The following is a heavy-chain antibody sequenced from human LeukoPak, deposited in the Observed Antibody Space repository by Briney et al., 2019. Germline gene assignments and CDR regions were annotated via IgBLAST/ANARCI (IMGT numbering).Heavy chain of an antibody. CDR3: AKPGNRYAFDI. Sequence: GGSLRLSCAASGFTFDDYAMHWVRQAPGKGLEWVANIKHDGSEKYYVDSVKGRFTISRDNAKNSLYLQMNSLRAEDTAVYYCAKPGNRYAFDIWGQGTMVTVSS. J-gene: IGHJ3*02. CDR2: IKHDGSEK. D-gene: IGHD1-26*01. CDR1: GFTFDDYA. V-gene: IGHV3-7*01.